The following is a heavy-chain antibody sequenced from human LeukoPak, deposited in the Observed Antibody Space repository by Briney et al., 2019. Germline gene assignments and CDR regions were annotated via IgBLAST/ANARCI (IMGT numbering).Heavy chain of an antibody. V-gene: IGHV4-59*01. CDR1: GDSRSRCY. CDR2: IYYSGST. J-gene: IGHJ3*02. Sequence: AEGLSLAYPISGDSRSRCYWSRIRQPPEKGLERSGYIYYSGSTNYNPSLKSRVTISVDTSKNQFSLKLRSVTAADTAVYYGARGGTRVSTNGAFDMWGQGTMVTVSS. CDR3: ARGGTRVSTNGAFDM. D-gene: IGHD2-8*01.